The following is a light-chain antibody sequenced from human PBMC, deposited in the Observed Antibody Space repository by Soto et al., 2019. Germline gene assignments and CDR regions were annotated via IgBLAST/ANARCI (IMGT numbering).Light chain of an antibody. CDR2: AAS. Sequence: ASVGDRVTIPCRASQSIASYLNWYQQRPGKAPKLLIYAASNLESGVPSRFSGSGSETDFTLTISSLQPEDFATYYCQETYRSPVTFGQGTKVDIK. J-gene: IGKJ2*01. CDR3: QETYRSPVT. V-gene: IGKV1-39*01. CDR1: QSIASY.